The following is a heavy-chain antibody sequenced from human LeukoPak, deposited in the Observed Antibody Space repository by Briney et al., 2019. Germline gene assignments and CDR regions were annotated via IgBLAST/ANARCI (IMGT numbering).Heavy chain of an antibody. CDR2: ISPTGGTT. V-gene: IGHV1-46*01. Sequence: GASVKVSCKASGYTFTSSYIHWVRQAPGQGLEWMGIISPTGGTTTYAQKFQGRVTMTRDTSTSTVYMELTSLRSEDTAVYYCARGYTYGGYWGQGTLVTVSS. CDR1: GYTFTSSY. CDR3: ARGYTYGGY. J-gene: IGHJ4*02. D-gene: IGHD5-18*01.